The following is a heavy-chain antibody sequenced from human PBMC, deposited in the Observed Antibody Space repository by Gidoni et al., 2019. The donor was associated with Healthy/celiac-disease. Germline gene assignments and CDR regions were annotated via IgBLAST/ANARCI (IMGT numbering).Heavy chain of an antibody. J-gene: IGHJ5*02. CDR1: GGPFSSYA. V-gene: IGHV1-69*01. Sequence: QVQLVQSGAEVKKPGSSVKVSCKASGGPFSSYALRWVRQAPGHGLEWMGGIIPIFDTANYAQKFQGRVTITADESTSTAYMELSSLRSEDTAVYYCARGSMVRYYYDSSGYYVWFDPWGQGTLVTVSS. CDR3: ARGSMVRYYYDSSGYYVWFDP. CDR2: IIPIFDTA. D-gene: IGHD3-22*01.